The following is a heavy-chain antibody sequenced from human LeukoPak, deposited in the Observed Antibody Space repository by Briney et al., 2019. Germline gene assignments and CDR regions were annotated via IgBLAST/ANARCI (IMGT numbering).Heavy chain of an antibody. V-gene: IGHV4-38-2*01. CDR2: IYHSGST. D-gene: IGHD3-10*01. CDR3: ARAGPGPKKLFNY. J-gene: IGHJ4*02. CDR1: GYSISSGYY. Sequence: PSETLSLTCAVSGYSISSGYYWGWIRQPPGKGLEWIGSIYHSGSTYYKPSLKSRVTISVDTSKNQFSLKLSSATAADTAVYYLARAGPGPKKLFNYGGQGTRVTVSS.